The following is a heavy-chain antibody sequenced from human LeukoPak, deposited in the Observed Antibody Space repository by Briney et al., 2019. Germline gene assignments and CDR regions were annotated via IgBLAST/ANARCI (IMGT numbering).Heavy chain of an antibody. J-gene: IGHJ4*02. CDR3: AKKEAGDYAFDY. V-gene: IGHV3-23*01. CDR2: ISGSGGST. D-gene: IGHD4-17*01. Sequence: GGSLRLSCAASGFTFSSYSMNWVRQAPGKGLEWVSAISGSGGSTYYADSVKGRFTISRDNSKNTLYLQMNSLRAEDTAVYYCAKKEAGDYAFDYWGQGTLVTVSS. CDR1: GFTFSSYS.